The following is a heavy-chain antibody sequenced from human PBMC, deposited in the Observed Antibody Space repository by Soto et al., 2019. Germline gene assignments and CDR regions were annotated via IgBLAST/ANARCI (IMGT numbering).Heavy chain of an antibody. J-gene: IGHJ6*02. CDR3: ARDGDYGDYNYYYYGMDV. Sequence: GASVTVSCKASGDTYTGYYMHWVRQAPGQGLEWMGWINPNSGGTNYAQKFQGWVTMTRDTSISTAYMELSRLRSDDTAVYYCARDGDYGDYNYYYYGMDVWGQGTTVTVSS. V-gene: IGHV1-2*04. CDR2: INPNSGGT. D-gene: IGHD4-17*01. CDR1: GDTYTGYY.